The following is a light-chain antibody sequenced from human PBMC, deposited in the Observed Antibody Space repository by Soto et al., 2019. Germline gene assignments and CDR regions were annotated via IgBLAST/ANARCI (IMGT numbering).Light chain of an antibody. Sequence: EIVMTQSPATLSVSPGERATLSCRASQSVSSNLAWYQQKPGHAPRLXXYGASARATGIPARFTGSGSGTEFTLTISSLQSEDFAVYYCQQYNNWPPITFGQGTRLEIK. CDR3: QQYNNWPPIT. V-gene: IGKV3-15*01. J-gene: IGKJ5*01. CDR2: GAS. CDR1: QSVSSN.